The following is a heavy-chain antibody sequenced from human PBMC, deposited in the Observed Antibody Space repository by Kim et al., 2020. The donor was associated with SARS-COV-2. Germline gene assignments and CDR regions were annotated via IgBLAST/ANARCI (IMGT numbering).Heavy chain of an antibody. V-gene: IGHV3-11*01. J-gene: IGHJ6*02. CDR2: IISSGSTI. Sequence: GGSLRLSCAASGFTFSDYYMSWIRQAPGKGLEWVSYIISSGSTIYYADSVKGRFTISRDNAKNSLYLQMNSLRAEDTAVYYCARGKAMVQGVDVDYYYYGMDVWGPGATVSVSS. CDR1: GFTFSDYY. CDR3: ARGKAMVQGVDVDYYYYGMDV. D-gene: IGHD3-10*01.